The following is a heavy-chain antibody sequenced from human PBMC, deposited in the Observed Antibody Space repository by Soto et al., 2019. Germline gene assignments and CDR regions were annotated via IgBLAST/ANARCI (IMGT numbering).Heavy chain of an antibody. CDR1: VVSITNHH. CDR2: IHYSGST. D-gene: IGHD3-10*01. Sequence: SETLSLTCTVSVVSITNHHWTWIRQPPGKGLEWIGNIHYSGSTHSSPSLRSRVVISLDTSEHQSSLKLSSVTTADTAIYYCTGGGAGHSFDYWGQGTLVTVSS. J-gene: IGHJ4*02. CDR3: TGGGAGHSFDY. V-gene: IGHV4-59*11.